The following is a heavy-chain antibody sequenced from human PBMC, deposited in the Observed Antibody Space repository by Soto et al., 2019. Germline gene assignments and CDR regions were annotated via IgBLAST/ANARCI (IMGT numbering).Heavy chain of an antibody. CDR3: ARARYNWNDVNWFDP. Sequence: ASVKVSCKASGYTFTSYDINWVRQATEQGLEWMGWMNPNSGNTGYAQKFQGRVTMTRNTSISTAYMELSSLRSEDTAVYYCARARYNWNDVNWFDPWGQGTLVTVSS. V-gene: IGHV1-8*01. CDR2: MNPNSGNT. D-gene: IGHD1-20*01. J-gene: IGHJ5*02. CDR1: GYTFTSYD.